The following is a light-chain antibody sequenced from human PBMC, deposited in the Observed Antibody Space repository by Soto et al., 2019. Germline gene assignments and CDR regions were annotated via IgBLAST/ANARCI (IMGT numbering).Light chain of an antibody. CDR3: QQSYSTWT. CDR2: AAS. Sequence: DIQMTQSPSSLSASVGDRVTITCRASQSISSYLNWYQQKPGKAPKLLIYAASSLQSLVPSRFSGSGSGTDFTLTISSLQPEDFATYYCQQSYSTWTFGQGTKVDIK. J-gene: IGKJ1*01. V-gene: IGKV1-39*01. CDR1: QSISSY.